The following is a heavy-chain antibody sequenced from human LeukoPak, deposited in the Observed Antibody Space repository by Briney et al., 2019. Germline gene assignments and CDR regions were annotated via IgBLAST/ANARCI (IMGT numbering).Heavy chain of an antibody. J-gene: IGHJ6*03. Sequence: GGSLRLSCAASGFTFSSYEMNWVRQAPGKGLEWVSSISSSSSYIYYADSVKGRFTISRDNAKNSLYLQMNSLRAEDTAVYYCARDQGSSWSDDYYYYMDVWGKGTTVTVSS. V-gene: IGHV3-21*01. CDR2: ISSSSSYI. D-gene: IGHD6-13*01. CDR1: GFTFSSYE. CDR3: ARDQGSSWSDDYYYYMDV.